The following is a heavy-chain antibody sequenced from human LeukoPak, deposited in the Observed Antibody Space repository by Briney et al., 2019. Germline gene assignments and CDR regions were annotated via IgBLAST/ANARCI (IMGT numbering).Heavy chain of an antibody. V-gene: IGHV4-61*02. CDR2: IYTSGST. CDR1: GGSISSGSYY. Sequence: SQTLSLTCTVSGGSISSGSYYWSWIRQPARKGLEWIGRIYTSGSTNYNPSLKSRVTISVDTSKNQFSLKLSSVTAADTAVYYCAREVGYCSGGSCYPANYFDYWGQGTLVTVSS. D-gene: IGHD2-15*01. J-gene: IGHJ4*02. CDR3: AREVGYCSGGSCYPANYFDY.